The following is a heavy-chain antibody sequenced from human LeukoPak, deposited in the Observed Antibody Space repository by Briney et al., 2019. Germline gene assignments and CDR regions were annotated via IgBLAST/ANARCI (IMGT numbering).Heavy chain of an antibody. D-gene: IGHD3-3*01. Sequence: SETLSLTCTVSGGSISSYYWSWIRQPPGKGLEWIGYIYYSGSTNYNPSLKSRATISVDTSKNQFSLKLSSVTAADTAVYYCARDFGVVIPDAFDIWGQGTMVTVSS. CDR3: ARDFGVVIPDAFDI. CDR1: GGSISSYY. J-gene: IGHJ3*02. V-gene: IGHV4-59*01. CDR2: IYYSGST.